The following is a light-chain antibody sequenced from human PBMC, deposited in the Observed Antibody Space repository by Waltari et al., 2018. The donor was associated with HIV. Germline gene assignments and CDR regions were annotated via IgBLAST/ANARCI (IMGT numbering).Light chain of an antibody. CDR1: QNIYSY. CDR2: ATS. J-gene: IGKJ4*01. V-gene: IGKV1-9*01. CDR3: QQVNGYPLT. Sequence: DIQLTQSPSFLSASIGDRVTITCRASQNIYSYIVWYQQKPGRAPQVLIYATSTLQSGVPSRFSGSGSVTEFALTITNLQPDDFATYYCQQVNGYPLTFGGGTKVEIK.